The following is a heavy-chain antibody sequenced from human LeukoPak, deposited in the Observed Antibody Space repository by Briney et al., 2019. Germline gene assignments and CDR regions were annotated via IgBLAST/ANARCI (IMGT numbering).Heavy chain of an antibody. V-gene: IGHV3-48*03. J-gene: IGHJ4*02. Sequence: GGSLRLSCAAFGFTLSSYEMNWVRLAPGKGLEWISYISRTGNSIYYADSVKGRFTISRDSAKNSLYLQMNSLRAEDTAVYYCARGPYSSNWYVDYWGQGTLVTVSS. D-gene: IGHD6-13*01. CDR1: GFTLSSYE. CDR3: ARGPYSSNWYVDY. CDR2: ISRTGNSI.